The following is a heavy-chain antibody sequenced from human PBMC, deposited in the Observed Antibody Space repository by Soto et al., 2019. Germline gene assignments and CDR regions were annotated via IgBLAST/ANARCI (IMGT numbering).Heavy chain of an antibody. CDR3: VRRSSSSWYEYFQH. V-gene: IGHV3-33*01. D-gene: IGHD6-13*01. CDR1: GFTFSSYG. J-gene: IGHJ1*01. CDR2: IWYDGSNK. Sequence: QVQLVESGGGVVQPGRALRLSCAASGFTFSSYGMHWVRQAPGKGLAWVAVIWYDGSNKYYADSVKGRFTISRDNSKNTLYLQMNSLRAEDTAVYYGVRRSSSSWYEYFQHWGQGTLVTVSS.